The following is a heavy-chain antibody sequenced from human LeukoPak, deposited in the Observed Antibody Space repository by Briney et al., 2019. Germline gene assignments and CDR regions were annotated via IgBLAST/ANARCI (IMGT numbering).Heavy chain of an antibody. J-gene: IGHJ4*02. V-gene: IGHV4-39*01. CDR3: ARHTWYGSSSNYFDY. CDR2: IYYSGST. Sequence: SETLSLTCTVSGGSISSSIYYWGWIRQPPGKGLEWIGSIYYSGSTYSNPSLKSRVTISVDKSKNQFSLKLSSVTAADTAVYYCARHTWYGSSSNYFDYWGQGTLVTVSS. CDR1: GGSISSSIYY. D-gene: IGHD6-13*01.